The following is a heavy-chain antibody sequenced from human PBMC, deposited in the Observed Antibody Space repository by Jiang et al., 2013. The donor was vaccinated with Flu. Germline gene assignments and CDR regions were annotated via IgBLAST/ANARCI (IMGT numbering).Heavy chain of an antibody. J-gene: IGHJ4*02. V-gene: IGHV4-30-2*01. CDR1: GGSISSDGYS. CDR2: IFHGGRP. Sequence: YGPGLVKPSETLSLTCAVSGGSISSDGYSWSWFRQPPGKGLEWIGYIFHGGRPYYNPSLKSRVTFSVDRSKKQFSLNLTSVTAADTAVYYCARGRIQLPDYWGQGTLVTVSS. D-gene: IGHD5-18*01. CDR3: ARGRIQLPDY.